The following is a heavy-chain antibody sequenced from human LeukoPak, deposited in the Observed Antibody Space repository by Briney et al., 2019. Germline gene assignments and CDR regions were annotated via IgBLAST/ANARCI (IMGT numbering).Heavy chain of an antibody. J-gene: IGHJ4*02. D-gene: IGHD3-16*01. CDR1: GFTFSSYS. CDR2: IKQDGSEK. Sequence: GGSLRLSCAASGFTFSSYSMNWVRQAPGKGLEWVANIKQDGSEKYYVDSVKGRFTISRDNAKNSLYLQMNSLRAEDTAVYYCARRPWVDYWGQGTLVTVSS. CDR3: ARRPWVDY. V-gene: IGHV3-7*01.